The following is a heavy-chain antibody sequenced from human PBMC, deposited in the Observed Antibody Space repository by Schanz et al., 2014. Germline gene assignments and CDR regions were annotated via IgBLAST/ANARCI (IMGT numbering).Heavy chain of an antibody. CDR3: AKDRVGALYYFDY. D-gene: IGHD1-26*01. CDR2: ISGYNGNT. CDR1: GYTFRHYG. V-gene: IGHV1-18*04. Sequence: QVQLVQSGAEVKEPGASVKVSCKASGYTFRHYGISWLRQAPGQGLEWMGYISGYNGNTNYAPKVQDRVTMTTDTSTSTAYMELRSLRSDDTAVYYCAKDRVGALYYFDYWGQGTLVTVSS. J-gene: IGHJ4*02.